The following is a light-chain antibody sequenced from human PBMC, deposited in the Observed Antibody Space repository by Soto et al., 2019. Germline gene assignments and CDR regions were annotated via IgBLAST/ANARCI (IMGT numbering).Light chain of an antibody. V-gene: IGKV1-5*01. J-gene: IGKJ5*01. Sequence: DIHMTQSPSTLSASVGYRFTITCLASQTISSWLAWYQQKPGKAPNLLIYDASTLERGVPSRFSGTGSGTEFTLTIDRLQPDDFATYYCQQYHNSSITFGQGTRLEIK. CDR2: DAS. CDR1: QTISSW. CDR3: QQYHNSSIT.